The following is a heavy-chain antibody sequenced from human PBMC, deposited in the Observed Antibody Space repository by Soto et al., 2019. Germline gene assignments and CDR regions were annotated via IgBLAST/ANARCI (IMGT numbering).Heavy chain of an antibody. Sequence: PSETLSLTCTVSGGSISSSSYYWGWIRQPPGKGLEWIGSIYYSGSTYYNPSLKSRVTISVDTSKNQFSLKLSSVTAADTAVYYCARHSLEFILNWFDPWGQGTLVTVSS. CDR2: IYYSGST. V-gene: IGHV4-39*01. CDR1: GGSISSSSYY. CDR3: ARHSLEFILNWFDP. J-gene: IGHJ5*02. D-gene: IGHD3-10*01.